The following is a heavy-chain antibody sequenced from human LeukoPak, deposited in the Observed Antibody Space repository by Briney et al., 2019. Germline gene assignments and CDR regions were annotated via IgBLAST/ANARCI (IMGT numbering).Heavy chain of an antibody. J-gene: IGHJ5*02. CDR1: GGSSSGYY. V-gene: IGHV4-59*01. D-gene: IGHD3-16*01. Sequence: SETLSLTCAVYGGSSSGYYWSWIRQPPGKGLEWIGYISSSGSTNYSPSLKSRVTISVDTSKNQFSLKLSSVTAADTAVYYCARVSWPGRGSRFDPWGQGTLVTVSS. CDR3: ARVSWPGRGSRFDP. CDR2: ISSSGST.